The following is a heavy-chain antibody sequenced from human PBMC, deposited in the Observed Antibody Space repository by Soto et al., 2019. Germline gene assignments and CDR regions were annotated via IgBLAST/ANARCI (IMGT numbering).Heavy chain of an antibody. CDR2: IYYSGST. Sequence: SETLSLTCTFSVVSISSYYWSCIRHPPGKGLEWIGYIYYSGSTNYNPSLKSRVTISVDTSKNQFSLKLSSVTAADTAVYYCARAVRVQWLVQMWFEPWGQGTRVTVSS. J-gene: IGHJ5*02. V-gene: IGHV4-59*01. D-gene: IGHD6-19*01. CDR1: VVSISSYY. CDR3: ARAVRVQWLVQMWFEP.